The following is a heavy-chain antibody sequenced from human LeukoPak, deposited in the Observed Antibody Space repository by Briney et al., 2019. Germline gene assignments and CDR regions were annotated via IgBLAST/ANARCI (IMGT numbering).Heavy chain of an antibody. Sequence: GGSLRLSCAASGFTFSDYYMSWIRQAPGKGLELVSYISSSCSTIYYADSLNGRFTISRDNAKNSLYMQVNSLTAEDTAVYYCARELAYGLYYYSYYMDVWGKGTTVTVSS. D-gene: IGHD2-21*01. V-gene: IGHV3-11*04. CDR3: ARELAYGLYYYSYYMDV. J-gene: IGHJ6*03. CDR2: ISSSCSTI. CDR1: GFTFSDYY.